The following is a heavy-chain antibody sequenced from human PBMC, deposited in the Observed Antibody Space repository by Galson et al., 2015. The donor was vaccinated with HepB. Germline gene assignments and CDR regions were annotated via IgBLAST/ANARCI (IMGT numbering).Heavy chain of an antibody. CDR2: IWYDGSNK. CDR1: GFTFSSYG. D-gene: IGHD2-21*01. V-gene: IGHV3-33*01. CDR3: ARGDVVVIADYYYMDV. J-gene: IGHJ6*03. Sequence: SLRLSCAASGFTFSSYGMHWVRQAPGKGLEWVALIWYDGSNKYYADSVKGRFTISRDNSKNTLYLQMNSLRAEDTAVYYCARGDVVVIADYYYMDVWGKGPTVTVSS.